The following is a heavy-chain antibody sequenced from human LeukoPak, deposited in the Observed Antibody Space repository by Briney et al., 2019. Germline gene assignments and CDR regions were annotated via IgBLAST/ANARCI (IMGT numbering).Heavy chain of an antibody. CDR2: IYYSGST. D-gene: IGHD5-18*01. Sequence: SETLSLTCTVSGGSISSSSYYWGWIRQPPGKGLEWIGSIYYSGSTYYNPSLKSRVTISVDTSKNQFSLKLSSVTAADTAVYYCARELGTQLWLRWGQGTLVTVSS. V-gene: IGHV4-39*07. CDR1: GGSISSSSYY. CDR3: ARELGTQLWLR. J-gene: IGHJ4*02.